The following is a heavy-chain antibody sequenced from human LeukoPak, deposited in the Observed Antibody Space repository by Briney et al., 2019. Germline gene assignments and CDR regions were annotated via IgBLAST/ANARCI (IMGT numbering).Heavy chain of an antibody. CDR3: ARDGCSSTSCYENYYYGMDV. J-gene: IGHJ6*02. CDR1: GFTFSSYS. CDR2: ISSSSSYI. V-gene: IGHV3-21*01. Sequence: GGALRLSCAASGFTFSSYSMNWVRQAPGKGLEWVSSISSSSSYIYYADSVKGRFTISRDNAKNSLYLQMNSLRAEDTAVHYCARDGCSSTSCYENYYYGMDVWGQGTTVTVSS. D-gene: IGHD2-2*01.